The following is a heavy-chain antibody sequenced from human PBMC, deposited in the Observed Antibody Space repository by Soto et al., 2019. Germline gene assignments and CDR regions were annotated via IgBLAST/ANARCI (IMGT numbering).Heavy chain of an antibody. CDR2: INPNSGGT. CDR1: GYTFTGYY. V-gene: IGHV1-2*04. Sequence: ASVKVSCKASGYTFTGYYMHWVRQAPGQGLEWMGWINPNSGGTNYAQKFQGWVTMTRDTSISTAYMELSRLRSDDTAVYYCARAMREYYGSGSYYNPYYYYGMDVWRQGTTVTVSS. J-gene: IGHJ6*02. CDR3: ARAMREYYGSGSYYNPYYYYGMDV. D-gene: IGHD3-10*01.